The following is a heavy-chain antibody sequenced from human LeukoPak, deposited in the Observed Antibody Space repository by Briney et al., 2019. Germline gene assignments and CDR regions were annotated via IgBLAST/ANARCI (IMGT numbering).Heavy chain of an antibody. V-gene: IGHV3-9*01. CDR1: GFTFDDYA. CDR2: ITWNSVNI. D-gene: IGHD6-19*01. Sequence: GRSLRLSCTTSGFTFDDYAMHWVRQVPGKGLEGVSGITWNSVNIGYADSVRGRFTISRDNAKNSLYLQMNSLRAEDTALYYCAKDKAMAGFYYFDYWGQGTLVTVSS. CDR3: AKDKAMAGFYYFDY. J-gene: IGHJ4*02.